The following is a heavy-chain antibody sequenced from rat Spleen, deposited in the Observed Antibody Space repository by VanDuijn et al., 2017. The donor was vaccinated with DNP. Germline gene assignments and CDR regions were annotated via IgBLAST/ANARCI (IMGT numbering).Heavy chain of an antibody. Sequence: EVQFQESGPGLVKSSQSLSLTCSVTGYSITSNYWAWIRKFPGNKMEWMGYINYSGNTAYNPSLRSRISITRDTSKNQFFLQSNSVTTEDTATYYFARGLNYGGYIYSWYFDFWGPGTMVTVSS. J-gene: IGHJ1*01. V-gene: IGHV3-1*01. CDR2: INYSGNT. CDR3: ARGLNYGGYIYSWYFDF. D-gene: IGHD1-11*01. CDR1: GYSITSNY.